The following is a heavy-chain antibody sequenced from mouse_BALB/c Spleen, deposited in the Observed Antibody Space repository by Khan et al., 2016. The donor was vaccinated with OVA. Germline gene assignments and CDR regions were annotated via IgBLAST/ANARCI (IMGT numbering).Heavy chain of an antibody. CDR2: IWGGGST. V-gene: IGHV2-6-5*01. Sequence: QVQPKESGPGLVAPSQSLSITCTVSGFSLTDYGVSWIRQPPGKGLEWLGVIWGGGSTYYNSALKSRLSISKDNSKSQVFLKMSSLQTDDTAMYYCAKGVWSYYYALDYWGQGTSVTVSS. J-gene: IGHJ4*01. CDR3: AKGVWSYYYALDY. CDR1: GFSLTDYG.